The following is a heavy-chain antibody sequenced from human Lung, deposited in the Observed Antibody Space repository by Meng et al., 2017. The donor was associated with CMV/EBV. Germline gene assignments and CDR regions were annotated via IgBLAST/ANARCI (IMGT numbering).Heavy chain of an antibody. D-gene: IGHD3-9*01. CDR3: AREVYLDSRIY. CDR1: GGSISSSTYY. Sequence: CTVSGGSISSSTYYWVWVRQPPGKGLEWIGSVYFSGSTYYSTSLKSRVTISMDTSKNQFSLKLSPVTAADTAVYYCAREVYLDSRIYWGQGALVTVSS. CDR2: VYFSGST. V-gene: IGHV4-39*07. J-gene: IGHJ4*02.